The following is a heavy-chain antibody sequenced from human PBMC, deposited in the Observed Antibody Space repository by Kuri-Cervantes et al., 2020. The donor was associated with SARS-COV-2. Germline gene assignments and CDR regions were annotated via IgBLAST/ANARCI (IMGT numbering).Heavy chain of an antibody. J-gene: IGHJ6*02. CDR3: ARLDIVVVPAAVSYYYYYGMDV. CDR2: ISWNSGSI. CDR1: GFTFDDYA. Sequence: GGSLRLSCAASGFTFDDYAMHWVRQAPGKGLEWVSGISWNSGSIGYADSVKGRFTISRDNAKNSLYLQMNSLRAEDTAVYYCARLDIVVVPAAVSYYYYYGMDVWGQGTTVTVSS. V-gene: IGHV3-9*01. D-gene: IGHD2-2*01.